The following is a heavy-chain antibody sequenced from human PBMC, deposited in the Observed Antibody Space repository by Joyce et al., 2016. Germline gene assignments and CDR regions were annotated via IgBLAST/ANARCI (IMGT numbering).Heavy chain of an antibody. J-gene: IGHJ6*02. CDR1: GFTFSSYS. CDR2: ISSSSSYI. D-gene: IGHD4-23*01. Sequence: EVQLVESGGGLVKPGGSLRLSCAASGFTFSSYSMNWVRQAPGKGLEWVSSISSSSSYIYYADSVKGRFTISRDKAKNSLYLQMNSLRAEDTAVYYCARDSTVANYYYYGMDVWGQGTTVTVSS. CDR3: ARDSTVANYYYYGMDV. V-gene: IGHV3-21*01.